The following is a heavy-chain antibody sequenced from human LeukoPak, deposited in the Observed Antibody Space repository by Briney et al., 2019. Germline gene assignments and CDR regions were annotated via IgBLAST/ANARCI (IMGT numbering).Heavy chain of an antibody. D-gene: IGHD3-22*01. Sequence: GGSLRLSCAASGFTFSSYAMSWVCQAPGKGLEWVSAISGSGGSTFYADSVKGRFTISRDNSKNTLYLQMNSLRAEDTAVYYCPKGGDSSGYLVYFQHWGQGTLVTVSS. V-gene: IGHV3-23*01. CDR1: GFTFSSYA. J-gene: IGHJ1*01. CDR2: ISGSGGST. CDR3: PKGGDSSGYLVYFQH.